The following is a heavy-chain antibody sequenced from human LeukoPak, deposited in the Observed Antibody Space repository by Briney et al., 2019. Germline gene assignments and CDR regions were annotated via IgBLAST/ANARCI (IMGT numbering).Heavy chain of an antibody. CDR1: GYTFTSYD. CDR2: MNPNSGNT. CDR3: ARGITMVRGVSPGY. J-gene: IGHJ4*02. Sequence: ASVKVSCKASGYTFTSYDINWVRQATGQGLEWMGWMNPNSGNTGYAQKFQGRVTMTRNTSISTAYMELSSLRSEDTAVYYCARGITMVRGVSPGYWGQGTLVTVSS. D-gene: IGHD3-10*01. V-gene: IGHV1-8*01.